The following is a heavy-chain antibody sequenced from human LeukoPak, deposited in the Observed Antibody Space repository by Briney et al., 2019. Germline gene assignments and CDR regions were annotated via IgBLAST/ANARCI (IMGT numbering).Heavy chain of an antibody. V-gene: IGHV4-39*01. CDR3: ARHKGPHIIRGVLRNNWFDP. J-gene: IGHJ5*02. Sequence: SETLSLTCTVSGGSISSHTYSWGWIRQPPGKGLEWIGTLSYSAHTFYSSSLKSQVTISGDTSKNQFSLILTSVTAADTAVYYCARHKGPHIIRGVLRNNWFDPWGQGTLVTVSS. CDR1: GGSISSHTYS. D-gene: IGHD3-10*01. CDR2: LSYSAHT.